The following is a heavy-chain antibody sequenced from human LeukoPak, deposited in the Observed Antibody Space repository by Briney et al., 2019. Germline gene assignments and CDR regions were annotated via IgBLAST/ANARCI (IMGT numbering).Heavy chain of an antibody. CDR3: ARGDLRYCSSTSCPDY. V-gene: IGHV1-8*03. CDR1: GYTFTSYD. Sequence: GASVKVSCKASGYTFTSYDINWVRQATGQGLEWMGWMNPNSGNTGYAQKFQGRVTITRNTSISTAYMELSSLRSEDTAVYYCARGDLRYCSSTSCPDYWGQGTLVTVSS. D-gene: IGHD2-2*01. J-gene: IGHJ4*02. CDR2: MNPNSGNT.